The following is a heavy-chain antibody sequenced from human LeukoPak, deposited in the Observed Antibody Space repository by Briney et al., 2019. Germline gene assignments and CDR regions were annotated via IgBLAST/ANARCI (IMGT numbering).Heavy chain of an antibody. Sequence: GGSLRLSCAASGFTFSSYWMHWVRQAPGKGLVWVSRINSDASSTSYADSVKGRFTISRDNAKNTLYLQMNSLRAEDTAVYYCWYYYDSSGYLDYWGQGTLVTVSS. CDR3: WYYYDSSGYLDY. CDR2: INSDASST. CDR1: GFTFSSYW. D-gene: IGHD3-22*01. J-gene: IGHJ4*02. V-gene: IGHV3-74*01.